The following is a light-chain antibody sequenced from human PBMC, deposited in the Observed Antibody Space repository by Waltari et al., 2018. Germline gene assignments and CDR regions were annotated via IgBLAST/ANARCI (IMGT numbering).Light chain of an antibody. V-gene: IGLV1-40*01. CDR3: QSYDSSLSGSVV. CDR1: SSHIRAGYD. J-gene: IGLJ2*01. CDR2: GNS. Sequence: QSVLTQPPSVSGAPGQRVTISCTGSSSHIRAGYDVHSSQQLPGTAPKLLIYGNSNRPSGVPDRFSGSKSGTSASLAITGLQAEDEADYYCQSYDSSLSGSVVFGGGTKLTVL.